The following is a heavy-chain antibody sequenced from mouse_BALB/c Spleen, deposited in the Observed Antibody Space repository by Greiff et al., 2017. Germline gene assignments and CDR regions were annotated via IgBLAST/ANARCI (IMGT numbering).Heavy chain of an antibody. CDR2: ISSGSSTI. V-gene: IGHV5-17*02. CDR3: ARDGGLRRGGFAY. Sequence: EVMLVESGGGLVQPGGSRKLSCAASGFTFSSFGMHWVRQAPEKGLEWVAYISSGSSTIYYADTVKGRFTISRDNPKNTLFLQMTSLRSEDTAMYYCARDGGLRRGGFAYWGQGTLVTVSA. D-gene: IGHD2-4*01. CDR1: GFTFSSFG. J-gene: IGHJ3*01.